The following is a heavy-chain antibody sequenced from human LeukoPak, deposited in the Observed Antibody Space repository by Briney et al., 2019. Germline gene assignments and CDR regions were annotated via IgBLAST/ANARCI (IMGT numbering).Heavy chain of an antibody. V-gene: IGHV4-59*08. CDR1: GDSISSYY. D-gene: IGHD3-10*01. CDR2: IYYSGST. J-gene: IGHJ5*02. Sequence: PSETLSLTCTVSGDSISSYYWSWIRQPPGKGLEWIGYIYYSGSTNYNPSLKSRVTISVDTSKNQFSLKLSSVTAADTAVYYCARQADGSGSYSAWFDPWGQGTLVTVSS. CDR3: ARQADGSGSYSAWFDP.